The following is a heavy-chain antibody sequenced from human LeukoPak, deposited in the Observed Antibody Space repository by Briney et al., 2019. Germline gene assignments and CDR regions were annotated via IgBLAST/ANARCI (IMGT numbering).Heavy chain of an antibody. D-gene: IGHD1-26*01. Sequence: PSQTLSLTCTVSGGSISSGAYSWSWIRHHPGKGLEWIGYISYSGSTYSNPSLQSRVSISVDTSENQSSLKLTSVTAADTAVYYCARDSPGTTTADYWGQGTRVTVSS. CDR1: GGSISSGAYS. J-gene: IGHJ4*02. CDR2: ISYSGST. V-gene: IGHV4-31*03. CDR3: ARDSPGTTTADY.